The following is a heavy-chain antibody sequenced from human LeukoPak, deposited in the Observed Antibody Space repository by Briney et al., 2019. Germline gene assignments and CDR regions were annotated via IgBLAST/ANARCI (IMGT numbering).Heavy chain of an antibody. V-gene: IGHV3-30-3*01. D-gene: IGHD6-19*01. CDR2: ISYDGSNK. CDR3: ARDIDSGWFGAPDY. CDR1: GFTFSSYA. Sequence: PGRSLRLSCAASGFTFSSYAMHWVRQAPGKGLEWVAVISYDGSNKYYADSVKGRFTISRDNSKNTLYLQMNSLRAEDTAVYYCARDIDSGWFGAPDYWAREPWSPSPQ. J-gene: IGHJ4*02.